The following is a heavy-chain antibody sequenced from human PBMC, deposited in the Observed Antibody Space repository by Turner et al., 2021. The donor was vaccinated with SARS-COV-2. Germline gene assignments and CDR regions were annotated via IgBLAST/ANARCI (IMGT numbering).Heavy chain of an antibody. CDR1: GFSLSRYG. Sequence: QVQLVESGGGVVQPGGALRHPCAASGFSLSRYGMHWVRQAPGKGLEWVAVIWYDGSNKYYADSVKGRFTIARDNSKNTLYLQMNSLRAEDTAVYYCAKAGFGYSSGWGYFDYWGQGTLVTVSS. D-gene: IGHD6-19*01. V-gene: IGHV3-33*06. CDR3: AKAGFGYSSGWGYFDY. CDR2: IWYDGSNK. J-gene: IGHJ4*02.